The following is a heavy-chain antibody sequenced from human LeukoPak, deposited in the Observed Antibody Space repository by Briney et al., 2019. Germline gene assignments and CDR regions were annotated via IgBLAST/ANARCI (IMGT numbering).Heavy chain of an antibody. J-gene: IGHJ3*02. D-gene: IGHD1-7*01. CDR3: ARQGPTGTTVFAHDAFDI. CDR2: IYYSGST. Sequence: PSETLSLTCTVSGYSITSGHYWGWIRQPPGKGLEWIGSIYYSGSTYYNPSLKSRVTISVDTSKNQFSLKLSSVTAADTAVYYCARQGPTGTTVFAHDAFDIWGQGTMVTVSS. V-gene: IGHV4-38-2*02. CDR1: GYSITSGHY.